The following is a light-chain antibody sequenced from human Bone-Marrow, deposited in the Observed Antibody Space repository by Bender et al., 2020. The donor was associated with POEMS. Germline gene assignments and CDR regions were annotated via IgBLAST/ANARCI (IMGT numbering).Light chain of an antibody. CDR3: SSYTATSTVVL. V-gene: IGLV2-14*01. CDR2: EVS. CDR1: NNDVGGYNY. Sequence: QSALTQPPSASGSPGQSVTISCTGTNNDVGGYNYVSWYQQHPGKAPKLVIYEVSERPSGVSNRFSGSKSGNTASLTISGLQAEDEADYYCSSYTATSTVVLFGGGTKLTVL. J-gene: IGLJ2*01.